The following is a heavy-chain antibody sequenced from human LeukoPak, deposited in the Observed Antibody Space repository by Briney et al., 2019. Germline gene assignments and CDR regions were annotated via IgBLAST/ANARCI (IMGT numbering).Heavy chain of an antibody. D-gene: IGHD2-2*01. CDR3: ARLKQYQLLSNWFDP. J-gene: IGHJ5*02. V-gene: IGHV4-38-2*01. Sequence: ASETLSLTCAVSGYSISSSYYWGWIRQPPGKGLEWIGNIYHSGSTYYNPSLKSRVTISVDTSKNQFSLKLGSVTAADTAVYYCARLKQYQLLSNWFDPWGQGTLVTVSS. CDR1: GYSISSSYY. CDR2: IYHSGST.